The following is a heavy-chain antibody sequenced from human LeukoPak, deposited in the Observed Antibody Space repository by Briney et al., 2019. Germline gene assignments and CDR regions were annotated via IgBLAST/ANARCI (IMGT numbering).Heavy chain of an antibody. CDR3: ARVVTPWANFDC. J-gene: IGHJ4*02. CDR1: GFTFSSYA. D-gene: IGHD2-21*02. V-gene: IGHV3-30*04. CDR2: ISYDGSSK. Sequence: PGGSLRLSCAASGFTFSSYAMHWVRQAPGKGLEWVAVISYDGSSKYYADSVKGRFTISRDNSKNTLYLQMNSLRAEDTAVYYCARVVTPWANFDCWGQGTLVTVSS.